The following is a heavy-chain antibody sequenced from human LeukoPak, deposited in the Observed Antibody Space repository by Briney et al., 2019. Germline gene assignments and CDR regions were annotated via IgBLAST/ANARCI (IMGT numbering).Heavy chain of an antibody. CDR2: IYYSGST. CDR1: GGSISSYY. CDR3: ARQIDYGDPLGAFDI. Sequence: SETLSLACTVSGGSISSYYWSWIRQPPGKGLEWIGYIYYSGSTNYNPSLKSRVTISVDASKNQFSLKLSSVTAADTAVYYCARQIDYGDPLGAFDIWGQGAMVTVSS. J-gene: IGHJ3*02. D-gene: IGHD4-17*01. V-gene: IGHV4-59*01.